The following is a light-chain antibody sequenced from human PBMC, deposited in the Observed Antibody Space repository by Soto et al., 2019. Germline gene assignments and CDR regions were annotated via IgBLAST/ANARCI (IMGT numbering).Light chain of an antibody. Sequence: ETVMTQSPATLSVSPGDRVTLSCRASQSIGTNLLWLQQSPGQPPRLLISGASDRVAGVPDRFSGSGSGTDFTLTISGLQSEDCAVYYCQQYAGWPRTFGQGTKVDSK. CDR1: QSIGTN. CDR2: GAS. J-gene: IGKJ2*01. V-gene: IGKV3-15*01. CDR3: QQYAGWPRT.